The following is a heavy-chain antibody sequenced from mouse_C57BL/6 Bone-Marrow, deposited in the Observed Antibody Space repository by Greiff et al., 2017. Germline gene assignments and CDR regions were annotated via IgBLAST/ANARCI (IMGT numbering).Heavy chain of an antibody. CDR2: ISNLAYSI. D-gene: IGHD1-1*01. CDR3: ARQTVVASSLSYYAMDY. Sequence: EVKVVESGGGLVQPGGSLKLSCAASGFTFSDYGMAWVRQAPRKGPEWVAFISNLAYSIYYADTVTGRFTISRENAKNTLYLEMSNLRSEDTAMYYCARQTVVASSLSYYAMDYWGQGTSVTVSS. J-gene: IGHJ4*01. CDR1: GFTFSDYG. V-gene: IGHV5-15*01.